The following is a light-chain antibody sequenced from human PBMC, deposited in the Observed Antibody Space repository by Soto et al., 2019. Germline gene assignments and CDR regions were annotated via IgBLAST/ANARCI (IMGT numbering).Light chain of an antibody. CDR3: AIWDLTLSAWV. CDR1: TSNIGSNT. J-gene: IGLJ3*02. CDR2: SND. V-gene: IGLV1-44*01. Sequence: QSVLTQPPSASGTPGQRVTISCSGTTSNIGSNTVSWYHHLPGTAPKLLIYSNDQRPSGVPDRFSGSESGTSASLAISGLQSEDEADYYCAIWDLTLSAWVFGGGTKLTVL.